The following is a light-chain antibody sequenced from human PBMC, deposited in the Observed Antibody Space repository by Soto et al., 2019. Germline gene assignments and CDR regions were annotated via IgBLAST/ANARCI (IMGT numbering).Light chain of an antibody. CDR1: QSVSIN. J-gene: IGKJ5*01. Sequence: EVVLTQSPATLSVSPGERATLSCRASQSVSINLAWYQQKPGQAPRLLIYGASTRATGIPARFSGSRSGTDFTLTISSLQPEDFATYHCQQVNVYPITFGQGTRLEIK. CDR3: QQVNVYPIT. CDR2: GAS. V-gene: IGKV3-15*01.